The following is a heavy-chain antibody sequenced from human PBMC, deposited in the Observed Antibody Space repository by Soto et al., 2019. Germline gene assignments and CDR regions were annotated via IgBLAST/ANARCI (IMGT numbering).Heavy chain of an antibody. CDR3: AREGRAYNSANYAFDY. CDR1: GFTFSNYW. Sequence: EVQLVESGGGLVQAGGSLRLSCAASGFTFSNYWMTWVRQAPGKGLEWVANINLDGSEKFYVDSVKGRFTISRDDAKNSVSLQMNSLRAEDTAVYYCAREGRAYNSANYAFDYWGQGTLVTVSS. J-gene: IGHJ4*02. V-gene: IGHV3-7*03. D-gene: IGHD3-10*01. CDR2: INLDGSEK.